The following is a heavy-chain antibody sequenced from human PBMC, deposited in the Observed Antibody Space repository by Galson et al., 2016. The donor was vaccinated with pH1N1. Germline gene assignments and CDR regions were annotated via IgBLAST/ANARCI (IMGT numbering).Heavy chain of an antibody. Sequence: SGAEVKKSGESLKISCKGSGYSFKSCWIAWVRQMPGKGLEWMGIICPGDSDTRYSPSFLGQVIMSADKSISTAFLQWSSLNASDTAMYYCARRGIYGTDFWGQGTLVTVSS. J-gene: IGHJ4*02. CDR3: ARRGIYGTDF. CDR2: ICPGDSDT. V-gene: IGHV5-51*01. D-gene: IGHD1/OR15-1a*01. CDR1: GYSFKSCW.